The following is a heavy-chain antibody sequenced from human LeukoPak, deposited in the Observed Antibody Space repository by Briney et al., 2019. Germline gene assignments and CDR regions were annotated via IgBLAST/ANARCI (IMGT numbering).Heavy chain of an antibody. V-gene: IGHV4-38-2*01. CDR2: IYHSGST. Sequence: SETLSLTCAISGYSISSGYYWGWLRQPPGKGMEWIGRIYHSGSTYYNPSLKSRVTISVDTSKNQFSLKLSFVTAADTAVYYCARSSQATVTRRGFDYWGQGTLVTFSS. CDR3: ARSSQATVTRRGFDY. CDR1: GYSISSGYY. J-gene: IGHJ4*02. D-gene: IGHD4-11*01.